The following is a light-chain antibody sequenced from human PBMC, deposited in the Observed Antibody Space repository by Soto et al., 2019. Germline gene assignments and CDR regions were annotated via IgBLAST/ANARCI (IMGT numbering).Light chain of an antibody. Sequence: IVLTQSPGTLSLSPGERATLSCRASQSVSSYLAWYQQKPGQAPRLLIYDASNRATGIPARFSGSGSGTEFTLTISSLQSEDFAVYYCQQYNNWPRTFGQGTKVDIK. CDR3: QQYNNWPRT. CDR1: QSVSSY. J-gene: IGKJ1*01. CDR2: DAS. V-gene: IGKV3D-15*01.